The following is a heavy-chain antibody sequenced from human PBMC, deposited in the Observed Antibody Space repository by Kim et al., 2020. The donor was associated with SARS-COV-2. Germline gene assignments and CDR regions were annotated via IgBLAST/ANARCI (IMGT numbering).Heavy chain of an antibody. V-gene: IGHV3-11*06. D-gene: IGHD6-6*01. CDR3: ARDYRYQSSSSRTYYYGMDV. CDR2: ISSSSSYT. J-gene: IGHJ6*02. Sequence: GGSLRLSCAASGFTFSDYYMSWIRQAPGKGLEWVSYISSSSSYTNYADSVKGRFTISRDNAKNSLYLQMNSLRAEDTAVYYCARDYRYQSSSSRTYYYGMDVWGQGTTVTVSS. CDR1: GFTFSDYY.